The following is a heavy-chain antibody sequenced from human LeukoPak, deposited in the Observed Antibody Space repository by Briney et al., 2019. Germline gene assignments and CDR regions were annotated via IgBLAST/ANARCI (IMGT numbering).Heavy chain of an antibody. CDR2: ISSSSSYI. CDR3: ARDISDYDFWSGSDYFDY. CDR1: GFTFSSYS. D-gene: IGHD3-3*01. Sequence: GGSLRLSCAASGFTFSSYSMNWVRQAPGKGLEWVSSISSSSSYIYYADSVKGRSTISRDNAKNSLYLQMNSLRAEDTAVYYCARDISDYDFWSGSDYFDYWGQGTLVTVSS. J-gene: IGHJ4*02. V-gene: IGHV3-21*01.